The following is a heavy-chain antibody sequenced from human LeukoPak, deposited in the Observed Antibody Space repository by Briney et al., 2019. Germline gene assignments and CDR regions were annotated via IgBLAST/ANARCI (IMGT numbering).Heavy chain of an antibody. CDR1: GFTFSTYG. J-gene: IGHJ6*03. Sequence: GGSLRLSCVISGFTFSTYGMHWVRQAPGKGLEWVALISPDGSNKYYVDSVKGRFTISRDNSKNTLYVQMNSLRVEDTAVYYCAREGVIENYYYYMDVWGKGTTVTVSS. V-gene: IGHV3-30*03. CDR2: ISPDGSNK. D-gene: IGHD3-16*01. CDR3: AREGVIENYYYYMDV.